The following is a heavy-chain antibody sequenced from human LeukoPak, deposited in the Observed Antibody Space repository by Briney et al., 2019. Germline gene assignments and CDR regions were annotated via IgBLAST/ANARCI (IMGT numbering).Heavy chain of an antibody. Sequence: PSETLSLTCTVSGDSFSTSYWSWIRQFPGKGLDWIGYISYSGNTNYNPSLRSRITISIDTSKKQFSLTLTSMTAADTAMYYCARGEYGSNWPRPWFDPWGRGTLVTVSS. J-gene: IGHJ5*02. D-gene: IGHD6-13*01. CDR1: GDSFSTSY. CDR2: ISYSGNT. V-gene: IGHV4-59*01. CDR3: ARGEYGSNWPRPWFDP.